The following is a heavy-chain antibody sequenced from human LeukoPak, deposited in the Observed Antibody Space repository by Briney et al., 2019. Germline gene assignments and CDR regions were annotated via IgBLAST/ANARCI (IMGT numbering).Heavy chain of an antibody. D-gene: IGHD3-22*01. J-gene: IGHJ4*02. Sequence: SETLSLTCTASGGSISSYYWSWIRQPPGKGLEWIGYIYYSGSTNYNPSLKSRVTISVDTSKNQFSLKLSSVTAADTAVYYCAREDSSGYYYFDYWGQGTLVTVSS. V-gene: IGHV4-59*01. CDR1: GGSISSYY. CDR3: AREDSSGYYYFDY. CDR2: IYYSGST.